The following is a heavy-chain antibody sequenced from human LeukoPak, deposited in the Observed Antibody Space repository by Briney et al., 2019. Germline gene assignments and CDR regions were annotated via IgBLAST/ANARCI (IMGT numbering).Heavy chain of an antibody. Sequence: GGSLRLSCAASGFTVDSNYLSWVRQAPGKGVEWVSTIYTGGNTYYAASVKGRFTISRDFSKNTVFLHMNSLRAEDTAMYYCARDDDSGYSDYFDDWGQGALVTVSS. CDR1: GFTVDSNY. V-gene: IGHV3-53*01. J-gene: IGHJ4*02. CDR3: ARDDDSGYSDYFDD. D-gene: IGHD3-22*01. CDR2: IYTGGNT.